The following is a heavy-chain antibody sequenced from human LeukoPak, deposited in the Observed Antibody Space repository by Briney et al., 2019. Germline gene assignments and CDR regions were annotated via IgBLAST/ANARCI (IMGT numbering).Heavy chain of an antibody. CDR1: GFTFSDYY. J-gene: IGHJ4*02. CDR2: ISSSGSTI. CDR3: ARDDRLGLERRYRDY. Sequence: PGGSLRLSCAASGFTFSDYYMSWIRQAPGRGLEWVSYISSSGSTIYYADSVKGRFTISRDNAKNSLYLQMNSLRAEDTAVYYCARDDRLGLERRYRDYWGQGTLVTVSS. V-gene: IGHV3-11*01. D-gene: IGHD1-1*01.